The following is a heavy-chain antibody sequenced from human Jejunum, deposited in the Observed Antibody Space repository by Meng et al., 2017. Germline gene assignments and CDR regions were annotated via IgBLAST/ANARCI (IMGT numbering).Heavy chain of an antibody. J-gene: IGHJ4*02. CDR3: VRGEFAMLARFDF. Sequence: QVQLQESGPGLVKPSGTLSLTCAVSGGYINKENWWSWVRQSPERGLEWIGEIYNGGNTNYNPSLNRRVTMSVDESTNQMSLKLTSVTAADTAVYYCVRGEFAMLARFDFWGQGSLVTVSS. V-gene: IGHV4-4*02. CDR2: IYNGGNT. D-gene: IGHD2-2*01. CDR1: GGYINKENW.